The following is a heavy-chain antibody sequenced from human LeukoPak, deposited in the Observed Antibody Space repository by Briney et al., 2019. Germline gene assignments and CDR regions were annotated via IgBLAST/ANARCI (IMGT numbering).Heavy chain of an antibody. Sequence: GALRLSFTTSGFTLGGYSMSWFRQAPGEGVGWGGFILNKSYGGTTEYAASVKGRFTISRDDSKSIAYLQMNSLKTEDTAVYYCTRKSVAVAGTNYYYYGMDVWGQGTTVTVSS. CDR2: ILNKSYGGTT. D-gene: IGHD6-19*01. V-gene: IGHV3-49*03. CDR3: TRKSVAVAGTNYYYYGMDV. J-gene: IGHJ6*02. CDR1: GFTLGGYS.